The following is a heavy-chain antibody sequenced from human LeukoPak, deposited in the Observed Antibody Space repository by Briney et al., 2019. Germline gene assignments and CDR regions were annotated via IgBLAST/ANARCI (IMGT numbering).Heavy chain of an antibody. V-gene: IGHV3-33*01. J-gene: IGHJ4*02. Sequence: PGGSLRLSCAASGFTFSSYAMHWVRQAPGKGLEWVAVMWYDGSNKYYADSVKGRFTISRDNSKNTLYLQMSSLRAEDTAVYYCAREFYYDSSGYYSYFDYWGQGTLVTVSS. CDR1: GFTFSSYA. CDR3: AREFYYDSSGYYSYFDY. CDR2: MWYDGSNK. D-gene: IGHD3-22*01.